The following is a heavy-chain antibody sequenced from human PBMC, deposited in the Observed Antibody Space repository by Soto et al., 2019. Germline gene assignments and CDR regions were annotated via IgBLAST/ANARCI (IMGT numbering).Heavy chain of an antibody. CDR3: ARDSRTGPGLNYVMDV. CDR1: TFLLSRYG. CDR2: TWYDGSKE. Sequence: QQHLMEAGGGVVQPGGSLRLSCAGSTFLLSRYGMHWVRQAPGKGLEWVASTWYDGSKEYYADSLKGRSTISRDSSKNTMYLQMSRLRVDYTAVYYCARDSRTGPGLNYVMDVWGQGTTVTVSS. D-gene: IGHD2-21*02. J-gene: IGHJ6*02. V-gene: IGHV3-33*01.